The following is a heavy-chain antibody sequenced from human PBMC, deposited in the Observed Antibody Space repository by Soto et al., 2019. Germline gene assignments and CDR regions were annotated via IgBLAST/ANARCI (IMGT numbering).Heavy chain of an antibody. J-gene: IGHJ6*03. Sequence: GGSLRLSCAASGFTFSSYAMSWVRQAPGKGLEWVSAISGSGGSTYYADSVKGRFTISRDNSKNTLYLQMNSLRAEDTAVYYCAKGGSSSYYYYIDVWGKGTTVTVSS. V-gene: IGHV3-23*01. CDR1: GFTFSSYA. CDR3: AKGGSSSYYYYIDV. D-gene: IGHD6-6*01. CDR2: ISGSGGST.